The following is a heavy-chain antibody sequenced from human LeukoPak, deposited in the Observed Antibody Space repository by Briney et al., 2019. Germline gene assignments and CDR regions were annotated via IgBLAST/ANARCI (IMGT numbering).Heavy chain of an antibody. J-gene: IGHJ4*02. D-gene: IGHD2/OR15-2a*01. CDR1: GFAFSGYY. V-gene: IGHV3-11*01. CDR3: ARAGGSGVYFLDY. CDR2: ISSGGSAI. Sequence: PGGSLRLSCAASGFAFSGYYMSWIRQAPGKGLEWLSYISSGGSAIHYADSVRGRFTTSRDNAKNSLYLQMNSLRAEDTAVYYCARAGGSGVYFLDYWGQGTLVTVSS.